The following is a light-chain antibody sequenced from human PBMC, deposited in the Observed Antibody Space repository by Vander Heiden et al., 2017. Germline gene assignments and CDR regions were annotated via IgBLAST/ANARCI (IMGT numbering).Light chain of an antibody. Sequence: DIQMTQSPSSLSASVGDRVTITCRASQGISNYLAWYQQKPGKVPKLLIYAASTLQSGVPSRFSGSGSGTDFTLTISSLQPEDVATYYCQKDNSVWTFGQGTKVEIK. CDR1: QGISNY. CDR2: AAS. J-gene: IGKJ1*01. CDR3: QKDNSVWT. V-gene: IGKV1-27*01.